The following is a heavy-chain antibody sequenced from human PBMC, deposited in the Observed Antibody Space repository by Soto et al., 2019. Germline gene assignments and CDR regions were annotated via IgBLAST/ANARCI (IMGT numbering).Heavy chain of an antibody. J-gene: IGHJ6*03. D-gene: IGHD2-2*01. V-gene: IGHV3-48*01. Sequence: EVQLVESGGGLVQPGGSLRLSCAASGFSFSYYGMNWVRQAPGKGLEWVSYISTSSSNIYYADSVKGRFTISRDNAKNSLSLQMNSLRAADTAVYYCARETSIGNYYMDVWGKGTTVTVSS. CDR3: ARETSIGNYYMDV. CDR1: GFSFSYYG. CDR2: ISTSSSNI.